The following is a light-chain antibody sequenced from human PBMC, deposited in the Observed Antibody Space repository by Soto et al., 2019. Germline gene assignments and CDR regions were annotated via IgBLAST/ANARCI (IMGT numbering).Light chain of an antibody. V-gene: IGLV1-44*01. CDR1: SSNIGSNT. CDR2: TDN. J-gene: IGLJ1*01. Sequence: QSVLTQPPSASGTPGQRVTISCSGGSSNIGSNTVNWYQQLPGTTPKVLIHTDNERPSGVPDRFSGSKSGTSASLAINGLQSGDEAGYYCSSFTSRLTLVFGTGTKVTVL. CDR3: SSFTSRLTLV.